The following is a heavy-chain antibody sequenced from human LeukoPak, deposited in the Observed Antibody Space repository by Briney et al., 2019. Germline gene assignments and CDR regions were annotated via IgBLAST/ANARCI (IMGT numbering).Heavy chain of an antibody. J-gene: IGHJ4*02. CDR3: ARVHHYFDIAFDY. D-gene: IGHD3-22*01. CDR2: INPSGGST. V-gene: IGHV1-46*01. Sequence: ASVKVSCKTSGYSFTSYYIHWVRQAPGQGLEWMGMINPSGGSTNYAQTFQGRVTMTRDMSTSTVYMELRSLRSEDTAVYYCARVHHYFDIAFDYWGQGTLVTVSS. CDR1: GYSFTSYY.